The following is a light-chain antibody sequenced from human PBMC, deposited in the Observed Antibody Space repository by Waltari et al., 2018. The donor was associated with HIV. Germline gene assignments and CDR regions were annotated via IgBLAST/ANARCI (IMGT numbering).Light chain of an antibody. CDR2: DAS. CDR3: QQANGFPHT. CDR1: ESISRF. J-gene: IGKJ2*01. Sequence: DIQVTQFPSSLPASVGDTVTITCRASESISRFLAWYQQKPGQAPRLLIYDASRLDSGAPSRFRGFGSGTDFTLVISNLQIEDFATYICQQANGFPHTFGQGTKVE. V-gene: IGKV1-12*01.